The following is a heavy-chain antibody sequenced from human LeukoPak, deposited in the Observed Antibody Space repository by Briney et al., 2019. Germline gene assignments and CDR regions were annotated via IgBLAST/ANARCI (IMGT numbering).Heavy chain of an antibody. CDR2: IYYSGRP. V-gene: IGHV4-59*01. CDR3: ARFQWNDLHYFGY. Sequence: QVQVQESGPGLVKPSETLSLTCTVSGGSITSDYWNWIRQPPGKRLEWIGEIYYSGRPNYNPSLKSRATISVDTSKSQISLKLKSVTAADTAVYYCARFQWNDLHYFGYWGQGTLVSVSS. J-gene: IGHJ4*02. D-gene: IGHD1-1*01. CDR1: GGSITSDY.